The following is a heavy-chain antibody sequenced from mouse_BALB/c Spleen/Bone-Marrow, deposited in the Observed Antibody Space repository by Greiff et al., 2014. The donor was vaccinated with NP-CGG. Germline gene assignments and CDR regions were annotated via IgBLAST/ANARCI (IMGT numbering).Heavy chain of an antibody. CDR3: TPHPFDY. V-gene: IGHV6-6*01. CDR1: GFTFSDTW. J-gene: IGHJ2*01. Sequence: EVQLQQSGGGLVQPGGSMKLSCAASGFTFSDTWLDWVRQSPEKGLEWVADIRTKADDYATYYAESVQGRFTISRDDSISSVSLQMNILRAEDTGIYDRTPHPFDYWGQGTPLTVSS. CDR2: IRTKADDYAT.